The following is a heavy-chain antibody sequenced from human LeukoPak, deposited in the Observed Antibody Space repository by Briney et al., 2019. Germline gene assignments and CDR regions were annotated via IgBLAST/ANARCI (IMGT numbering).Heavy chain of an antibody. V-gene: IGHV4-34*01. J-gene: IGHJ6*03. D-gene: IGHD1-14*01. CDR1: GGSFSGYY. Sequence: SETLSLTCAVYGGSFSGYYWSWIRQPPGKGLEWLGEINHSGSTNYNPSLKSRVTISVDTSKNQFSLKLSSVTAADTAVYYCARVSRNPFYYYYYYMDVWGKGTTVTVSS. CDR2: INHSGST. CDR3: ARVSRNPFYYYYYYMDV.